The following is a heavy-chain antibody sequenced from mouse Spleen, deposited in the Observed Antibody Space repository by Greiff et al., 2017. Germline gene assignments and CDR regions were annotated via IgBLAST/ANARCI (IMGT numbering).Heavy chain of an antibody. V-gene: IGHV1-15*01. CDR1: GYTFTDYE. J-gene: IGHJ2*01. CDR3: TREGLEGPTVGGY. Sequence: QVQLKQSGAELVRPGASVTLSCKASGYTFTDYEMHWVKQTPVHGLEWIGAIDPETGGTAYNQKFKGKAILTADKSSSTAYMELRSLTSEDSAVYYCTREGLEGPTVGGYWGQGTTLTVSS. CDR2: IDPETGGT. D-gene: IGHD1-1*01.